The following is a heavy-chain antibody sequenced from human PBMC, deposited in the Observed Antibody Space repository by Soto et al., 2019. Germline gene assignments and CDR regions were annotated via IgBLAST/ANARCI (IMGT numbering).Heavy chain of an antibody. V-gene: IGHV3-11*06. D-gene: IGHD6-19*01. Sequence: PGGSLRLSCAASGFTFSDYYMTWIRQAPGKGLEYVSYIVTSSAYTNYADSVKGRFTISRDNAKNSLFLEMRSLRAEDTAVYYCARLRASGWYMGGYLDSWGQGTLVTVSS. CDR2: IVTSSAYT. J-gene: IGHJ4*02. CDR1: GFTFSDYY. CDR3: ARLRASGWYMGGYLDS.